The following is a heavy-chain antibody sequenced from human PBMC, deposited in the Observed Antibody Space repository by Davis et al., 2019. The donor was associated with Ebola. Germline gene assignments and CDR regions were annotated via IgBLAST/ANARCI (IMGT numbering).Heavy chain of an antibody. Sequence: GESLKISCAASGFTFSTYWMHWVRQAPGKGLVWVSRINSDGSTTTYADYVKGRFTISRDDSKNTAYLQMNSLKTEDTAVYYCTSPVGMADYWGQGTLVTVSS. D-gene: IGHD4-23*01. V-gene: IGHV3-74*01. J-gene: IGHJ4*02. CDR2: INSDGSTT. CDR1: GFTFSTYW. CDR3: TSPVGMADY.